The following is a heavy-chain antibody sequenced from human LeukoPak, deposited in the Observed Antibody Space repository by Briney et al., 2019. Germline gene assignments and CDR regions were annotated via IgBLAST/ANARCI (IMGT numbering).Heavy chain of an antibody. CDR3: ARDCTTTVTNYCYYYGMDV. J-gene: IGHJ6*01. Sequence: PSETLSLTCTVSGGSISSGDYYWLWIPQPPGKGREWIGYNYYSGNTYYNPSLKSRVTISVDTSKNQFSLKLSSVTAADTAVYYCARDCTTTVTNYCYYYGMDVWGEGTTVTVSS. V-gene: IGHV4-30-4*01. CDR1: GGSISSGDYY. CDR2: NYYSGNT. D-gene: IGHD4-11*01.